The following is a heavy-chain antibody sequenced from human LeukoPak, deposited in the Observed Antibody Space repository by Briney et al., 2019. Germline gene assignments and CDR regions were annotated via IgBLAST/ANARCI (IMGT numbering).Heavy chain of an antibody. V-gene: IGHV3-21*01. D-gene: IGHD3-10*01. J-gene: IGHJ4*02. CDR1: GFAFNTYT. CDR3: ARDGGLVRGVIIRGDYFDY. Sequence: SGGSLRLSCAASGFAFNTYTLNWVRQAPGKGLEWVACISSSGSYTYYADSVKGRFTISRDNAKNSLYLQMNSLRAEDAAVYYCARDGGLVRGVIIRGDYFDYWGQGTLVTVSS. CDR2: ISSSGSYT.